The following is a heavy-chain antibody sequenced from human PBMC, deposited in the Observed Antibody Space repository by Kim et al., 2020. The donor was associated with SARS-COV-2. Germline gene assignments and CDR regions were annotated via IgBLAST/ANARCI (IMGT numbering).Heavy chain of an antibody. J-gene: IGHJ4*02. Sequence: ASVKVSCKASGYTFTGYYMHWVRQAPGQGLEWMGWINPNSGGTNYAQKFQGWVTMTRDTSISTAYMELSRLRSDDTAVYYCARAGPGSRQPYYFDYWGQGTLVTVSS. CDR2: INPNSGGT. V-gene: IGHV1-2*04. D-gene: IGHD1-26*01. CDR1: GYTFTGYY. CDR3: ARAGPGSRQPYYFDY.